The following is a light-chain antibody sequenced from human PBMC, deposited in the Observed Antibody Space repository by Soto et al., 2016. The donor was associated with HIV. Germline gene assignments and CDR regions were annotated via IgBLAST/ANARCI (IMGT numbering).Light chain of an antibody. CDR3: LQDHNYPRT. CDR2: AAF. J-gene: IGKJ1*01. CDR1: QDIGID. V-gene: IGKV1-6*01. Sequence: AVQMTQSPSSLSASVGDRVIITCRASQDIGIDLGWYQQKPGKAPKVLIHAAFSLQSGVPSRFSGSGSGTDFTLTISSLQSEDFAAYYCLQDHNYPRTFGQGTKVEIK.